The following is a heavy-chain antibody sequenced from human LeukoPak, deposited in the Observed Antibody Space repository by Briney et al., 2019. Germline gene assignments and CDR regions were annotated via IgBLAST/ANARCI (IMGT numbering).Heavy chain of an antibody. CDR3: ARLGYCTSISCNVLEY. CDR2: IYPGDSDA. J-gene: IGHJ4*02. CDR1: EYRFVNYW. Sequence: PGESLKISCKGSEYRFVNYWIAWVRQRPGKGLEWMGVIYPGDSDARYSPSFQGQVAFSADKSISTAYLQWSSLKASDTAMYYCARLGYCTSISCNVLEYWGQGTLVTVS. D-gene: IGHD2-2*01. V-gene: IGHV5-51*01.